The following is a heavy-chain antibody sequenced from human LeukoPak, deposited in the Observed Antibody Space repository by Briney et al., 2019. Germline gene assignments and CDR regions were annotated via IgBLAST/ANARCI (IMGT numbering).Heavy chain of an antibody. CDR2: IYSGGST. V-gene: IGHV3-53*01. J-gene: IGHJ4*02. Sequence: GGSLRLSCAASGFTVSSNYMSWVRQAPGKGLEWVSIIYSGGSTFYADSVKGRFTISRDNSKNTLYLQMNSLRAEDTAVYYCARGGSYLSAFDIWGQGALVTVSS. CDR3: ARGGSYLSAFDI. D-gene: IGHD1-26*01. CDR1: GFTVSSNY.